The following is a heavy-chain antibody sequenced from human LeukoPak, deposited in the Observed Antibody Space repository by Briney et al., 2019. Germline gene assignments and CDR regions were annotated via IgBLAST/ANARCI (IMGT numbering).Heavy chain of an antibody. Sequence: SCKASGGTFSSHGMHWVRQAPGKGLEWVAVIRYDGSNKYYADSVKGRLTISRDNSKNTLYLQMSSLRVEDTAVYYCVKNNSGVVTGDVFDVWGQGTMVTVSS. CDR2: IRYDGSNK. J-gene: IGHJ3*01. D-gene: IGHD3-10*01. CDR1: GGTFSSHG. V-gene: IGHV3-30*02. CDR3: VKNNSGVVTGDVFDV.